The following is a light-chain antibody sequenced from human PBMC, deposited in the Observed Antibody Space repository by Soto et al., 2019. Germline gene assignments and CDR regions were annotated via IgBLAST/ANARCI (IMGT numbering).Light chain of an antibody. V-gene: IGLV1-40*01. Sequence: QSVLTQPPSVSGAPGQRVTISCTGSSSNIGAGYDVHWYQQLPGTAPKLLIYGNSNRPSGVRDRFSGSKSGTSASLAITGLQAEDEADFYCQSYDSSLSGVFGGGTKDTVL. J-gene: IGLJ2*01. CDR3: QSYDSSLSGV. CDR2: GNS. CDR1: SSNIGAGYD.